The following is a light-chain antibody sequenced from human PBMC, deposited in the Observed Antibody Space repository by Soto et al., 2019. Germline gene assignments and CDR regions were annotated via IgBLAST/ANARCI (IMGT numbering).Light chain of an antibody. J-gene: IGKJ1*01. CDR1: QSLLHSDGKTY. CDR2: EVS. Sequence: ILMTQTPLSLSIIPGQTASISCKSSQSLLHSDGKTYFYWYVQKAGQAPQPLIYEVSNRFSGVPKRFRGSGSRTDFTLKISRVEVNDFGIYYCMQAIDIPWTFGQGTKVETK. V-gene: IGKV2-29*03. CDR3: MQAIDIPWT.